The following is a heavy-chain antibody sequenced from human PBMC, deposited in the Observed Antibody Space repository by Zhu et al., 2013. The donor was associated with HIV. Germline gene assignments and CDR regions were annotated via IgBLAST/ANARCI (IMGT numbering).Heavy chain of an antibody. CDR2: MNPNSGNT. V-gene: IGHV1-8*02. CDR3: ARGQRALP. J-gene: IGHJ4*02. CDR1: GYPFTTYT. Sequence: QVRLVQSGTEVKKPGASVKISCTASGYPFTTYTIHWVRQATGQGLEWMGWMNPNSGNTGYAQKFQGRVTMTRNTSISTAYMELSSLRSEDTAVYYCARGQRALPWGQGTLVTVSS.